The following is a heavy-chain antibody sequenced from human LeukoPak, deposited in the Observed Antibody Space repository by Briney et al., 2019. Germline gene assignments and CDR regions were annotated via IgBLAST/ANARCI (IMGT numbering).Heavy chain of an antibody. V-gene: IGHV3-7*01. J-gene: IGHJ4*02. Sequence: PGGSLRLSCAASGFTFSSYWMSWVRQAPGKGLEWVANIKQDGSEKYYVDSVKGRFTISRDNAKNSLYLQMNSLRAEDTAVYYCARVGTHLRMLSYYFDYWGQGTLVTVSS. CDR3: ARVGTHLRMLSYYFDY. D-gene: IGHD2-8*01. CDR2: IKQDGSEK. CDR1: GFTFSSYW.